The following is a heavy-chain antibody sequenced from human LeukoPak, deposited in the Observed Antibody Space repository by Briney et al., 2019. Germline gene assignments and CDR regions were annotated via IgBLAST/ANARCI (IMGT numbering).Heavy chain of an antibody. CDR3: ARDNSVGDNAWWFDP. V-gene: IGHV1-24*01. Sequence: ASVKVSCKVSGYTLTELSMHWVRQAPGKGLEWMWGFDPEDGETIYAQKFQGRVTMTRDMSTSTDYMELSSLRSEETAIYYCARDNSVGDNAWWFDPWGQGTLVTVSS. CDR2: FDPEDGET. D-gene: IGHD1-26*01. J-gene: IGHJ5*02. CDR1: GYTLTELS.